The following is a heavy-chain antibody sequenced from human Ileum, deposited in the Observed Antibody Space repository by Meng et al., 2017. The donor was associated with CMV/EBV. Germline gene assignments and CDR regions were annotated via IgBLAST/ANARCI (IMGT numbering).Heavy chain of an antibody. V-gene: IGHV3-23*01. CDR3: AKGALTTKGFDP. J-gene: IGHJ5*02. CDR1: GFTFSAYS. D-gene: IGHD3-3*01. Sequence: GESLKISCSASGFTFSAYSMNWVRQGPGKGLEWVSSISYGGDYSYYADSVKGRFTILRDNSKSTVYLQMESLRAEDTAVYYCAKGALTTKGFDPWGQGTLVTVSS. CDR2: ISYGGDYS.